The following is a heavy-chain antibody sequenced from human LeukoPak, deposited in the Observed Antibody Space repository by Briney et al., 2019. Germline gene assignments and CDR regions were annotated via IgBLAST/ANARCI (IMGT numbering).Heavy chain of an antibody. V-gene: IGHV3-21*01. D-gene: IGHD5-18*01. CDR2: ISSSSRYI. Sequence: GGSLRLSCAASGFTFSSYSMNWVRQAPGKGLEWVSSISSSSRYIYYADSVKGRFTISRDNAKNSLYLQMNSLRAEDTAVYYCAKDQLSGWFGYSYGSYYYYGMDVWGQGTTVTVSS. CDR1: GFTFSSYS. J-gene: IGHJ6*02. CDR3: AKDQLSGWFGYSYGSYYYYGMDV.